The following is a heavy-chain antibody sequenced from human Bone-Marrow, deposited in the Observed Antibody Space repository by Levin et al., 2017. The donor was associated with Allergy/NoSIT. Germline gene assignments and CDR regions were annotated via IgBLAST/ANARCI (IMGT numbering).Heavy chain of an antibody. CDR3: ARDHGDSSDAFAI. Sequence: SETLSLTCSVSGGSVRGENYYWSWIRQPPGKRLEWIGYISYSGSTTYSPSLESRVTISLGASENQFSLRLSSLTAADTAGYYCARDHGDSSDAFAIWGQGTMVTVSS. V-gene: IGHV4-61*01. J-gene: IGHJ3*02. D-gene: IGHD4-17*01. CDR1: GGSVRGENYY. CDR2: ISYSGST.